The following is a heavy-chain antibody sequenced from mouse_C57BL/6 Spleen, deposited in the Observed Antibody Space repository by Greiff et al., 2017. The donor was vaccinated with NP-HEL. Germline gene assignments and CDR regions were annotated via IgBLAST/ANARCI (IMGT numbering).Heavy chain of an antibody. J-gene: IGHJ3*01. CDR3: ARSPIRDGFFAY. CDR2: IDPSDSYT. D-gene: IGHD2-3*01. CDR1: GYTFTSYW. Sequence: QVQLKQPGAELVMPGASVKLSCKASGYTFTSYWMHWVKQRPGQGLEWIGEIDPSDSYTNYNQKFKGKSTLTVDKSSSTAYMQLSSLTSEDSAVYYCARSPIRDGFFAYWGQGTLVTVSA. V-gene: IGHV1-69*01.